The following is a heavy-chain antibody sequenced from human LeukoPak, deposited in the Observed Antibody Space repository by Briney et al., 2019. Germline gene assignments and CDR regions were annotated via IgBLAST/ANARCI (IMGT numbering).Heavy chain of an antibody. CDR1: GESLRGYY. CDR2: INHSGGT. V-gene: IGHV4-34*01. D-gene: IGHD5-18*01. Sequence: SETLSLTCVVYGESLRGYYCNWIRQPPGKGLEWIGEINHSGGTNYNPSLKSRVTISVDTSTNVFSLKLSSVTAADTAVYYCARSQLWSPFSYWGQGTLVTVSS. CDR3: ARSQLWSPFSY. J-gene: IGHJ4*02.